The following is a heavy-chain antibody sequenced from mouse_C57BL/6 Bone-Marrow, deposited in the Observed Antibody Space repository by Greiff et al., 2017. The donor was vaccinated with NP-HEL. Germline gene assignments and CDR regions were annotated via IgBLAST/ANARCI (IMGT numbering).Heavy chain of an antibody. D-gene: IGHD1-1*01. CDR1: GFNIKDDY. J-gene: IGHJ3*01. Sequence: EVKLQQSGAELVRPGASVKLSCTASGFNIKDDYMHWVKQRPEQGLEWIGWIDPENGDTEYASKVQGKATITADTSSNTAYLQLSSLTSEDTAVYYCTTGLLRRRWFAYWGQGTLVTVSA. CDR2: IDPENGDT. CDR3: TTGLLRRRWFAY. V-gene: IGHV14-4*01.